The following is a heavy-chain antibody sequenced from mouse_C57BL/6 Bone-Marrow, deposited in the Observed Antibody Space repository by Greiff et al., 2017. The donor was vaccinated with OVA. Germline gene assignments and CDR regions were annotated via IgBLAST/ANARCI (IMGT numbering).Heavy chain of an antibody. CDR2: ISSGGSYT. CDR3: ARRRDVDFDV. Sequence: EVKVVESGGDLVKPGGSLKLSCAASGFTFSSYGMSWVRQTPDKRLGWVATISSGGSYTYYPDSVKGRFPISRDNAKNTLYLQMSSLKSEDTAMYYCARRRDVDFDVWGTGTTVTVSS. J-gene: IGHJ1*03. D-gene: IGHD3-3*01. CDR1: GFTFSSYG. V-gene: IGHV5-6*02.